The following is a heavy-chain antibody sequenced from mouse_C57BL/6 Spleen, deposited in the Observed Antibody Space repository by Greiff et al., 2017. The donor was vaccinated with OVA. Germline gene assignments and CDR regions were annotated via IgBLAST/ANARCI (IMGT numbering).Heavy chain of an antibody. Sequence: EVKLVESGGGLVKPGGSLKLSCAASGFTFSDYGMHWVRQAPEKGLEWVAYISSGSSTIYYADTVKGRFTISRDNAKNTLFLQMTSLRSEDTAMYYCARPSYGSSYGYYAMDYWGQGTSVTVSS. J-gene: IGHJ4*01. CDR2: ISSGSSTI. V-gene: IGHV5-17*01. CDR3: ARPSYGSSYGYYAMDY. CDR1: GFTFSDYG. D-gene: IGHD1-1*01.